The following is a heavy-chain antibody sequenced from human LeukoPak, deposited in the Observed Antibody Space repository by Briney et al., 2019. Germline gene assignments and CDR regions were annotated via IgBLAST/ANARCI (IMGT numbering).Heavy chain of an antibody. CDR2: IYYSGST. Sequence: SETLSLTCTVSGGSISSYYWSWIRQPPGKGLEWIGYIYYSGSTNYNPSLNSESTNYNPSLKSRVTISLDTSKNQFSLKLSSVTAADTAVYYCAMRGRASVAPFDYWGQGTLVTVSS. V-gene: IGHV4-59*08. CDR3: AMRGRASVAPFDY. CDR1: GGSISSYY. J-gene: IGHJ4*02. D-gene: IGHD6-19*01.